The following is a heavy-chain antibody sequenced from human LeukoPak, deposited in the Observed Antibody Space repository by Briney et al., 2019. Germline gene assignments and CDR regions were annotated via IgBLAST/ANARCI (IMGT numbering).Heavy chain of an antibody. J-gene: IGHJ4*02. V-gene: IGHV3-23*01. D-gene: IGHD3-10*01. CDR3: AKGGATYYYGSGSYYKTPFDY. CDR2: ISGSGGRT. Sequence: GGSLRLSCAASGFTFSSYAMSWVRQAPGKGLEWVSAISGSGGRTYYADSVKGRFTISRDNSKNTLYLQMNSLRAEDTAVYYCAKGGATYYYGSGSYYKTPFDYWGQGTLVTVSS. CDR1: GFTFSSYA.